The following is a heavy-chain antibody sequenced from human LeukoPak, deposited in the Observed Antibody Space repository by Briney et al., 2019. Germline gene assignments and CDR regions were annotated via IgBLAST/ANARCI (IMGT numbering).Heavy chain of an antibody. CDR3: ARAGRNDFWTGYYTSWFDP. J-gene: IGHJ5*02. Sequence: SETLSLTCAVYGGSFSGYYWSWIRQPPGKGLEWIGEINHSGSTNYNPSLKSRVTISVDTSKNQFSLKLSSVTAADTAVYYCARAGRNDFWTGYYTSWFDPWGQGTLVTVSS. D-gene: IGHD3/OR15-3a*01. CDR2: INHSGST. V-gene: IGHV4-34*01. CDR1: GGSFSGYY.